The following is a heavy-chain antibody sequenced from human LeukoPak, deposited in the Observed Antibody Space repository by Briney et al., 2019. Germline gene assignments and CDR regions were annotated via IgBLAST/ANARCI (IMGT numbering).Heavy chain of an antibody. Sequence: PSETLSLTCTVSGGSISSYYWSWIRQPPGKGLEWIGYIYYSGSTNYNPSLKSRVTISVDTSKNQFSLKLSSVTAADTAVYYCARDDQYSYGLDYWGQGTLVTVSS. D-gene: IGHD5-18*01. CDR3: ARDDQYSYGLDY. CDR1: GGSISSYY. CDR2: IYYSGST. J-gene: IGHJ4*02. V-gene: IGHV4-59*01.